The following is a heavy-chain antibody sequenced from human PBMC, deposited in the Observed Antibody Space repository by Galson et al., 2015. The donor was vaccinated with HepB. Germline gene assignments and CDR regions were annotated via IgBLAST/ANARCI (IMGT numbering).Heavy chain of an antibody. J-gene: IGHJ6*03. CDR2: IKSKTDGGTT. V-gene: IGHV3-15*01. Sequence: SLRLSCAASGFTFSNAWMSWVRQAPGKGLEWVGRIKSKTDGGTTDYAAPVKGRFTISRDDSKNTLYLQMNSLKTEDTAIYYCTTDWTLRFLEWRSYYMDVWGKGTTVTVSS. D-gene: IGHD3-3*01. CDR1: GFTFSNAW. CDR3: TTDWTLRFLEWRSYYMDV.